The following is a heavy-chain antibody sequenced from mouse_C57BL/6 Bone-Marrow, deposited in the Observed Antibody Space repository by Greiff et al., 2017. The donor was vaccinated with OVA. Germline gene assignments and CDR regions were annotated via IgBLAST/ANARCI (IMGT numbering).Heavy chain of an antibody. CDR1: GYAFSSSW. V-gene: IGHV1-82*01. D-gene: IGHD1-1*01. CDR2: IYPGDGDT. CDR3: ARNSFYYYGSYWYFDV. J-gene: IGHJ1*03. Sequence: VQLQQSGPELVKPGASVKISCKASGYAFSSSWMNWVKQRPGKGLEWIGRIYPGDGDTNYNGKFKGKATLTADKSSSTAYMQLSSLTSEDSAVYFCARNSFYYYGSYWYFDVWGTGTTVTVSS.